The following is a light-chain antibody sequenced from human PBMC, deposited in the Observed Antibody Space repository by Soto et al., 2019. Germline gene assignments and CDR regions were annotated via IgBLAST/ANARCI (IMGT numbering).Light chain of an antibody. CDR2: GAS. Sequence: EVVMRQSPGALSLSPGERAALSCRASQSVTDRYLAWYQQKPGQAPRLLIYGASKRATGIPDRFSGSGSGTDFTLTISRLEPEDFAVYYCQQYSPPITFGQGTRLEIK. CDR3: QQYSPPIT. J-gene: IGKJ5*01. V-gene: IGKV3-20*01. CDR1: QSVTDRY.